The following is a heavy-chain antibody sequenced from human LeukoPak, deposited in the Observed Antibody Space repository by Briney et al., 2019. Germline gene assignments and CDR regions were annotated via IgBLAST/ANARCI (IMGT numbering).Heavy chain of an antibody. CDR2: IYSGATT. V-gene: IGHV3-66*01. CDR3: ARGGRTDSGSYPSGMDV. Sequence: GGSLRLSCAASGFSVSRSYLSWVRQAPGKGLEWVSVIYSGATTDYADSVKGRFTISTDSSKNTLYLQMNSLRDEDTSMYYCARGGRTDSGSYPSGMDVWGQGATVPVSS. D-gene: IGHD3-10*01. J-gene: IGHJ6*02. CDR1: GFSVSRSY.